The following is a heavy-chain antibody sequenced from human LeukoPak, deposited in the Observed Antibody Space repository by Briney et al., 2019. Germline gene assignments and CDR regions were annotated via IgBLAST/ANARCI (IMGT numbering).Heavy chain of an antibody. CDR3: ARHIVGEQNFDY. Sequence: TGGSLRLPCAASGFTFGAYWMSWFRQAPGKGPEWVASIKDDGSAQFYVESLEGRFTISRDNAKNTLYLQMDTMRVEDTAVYYCARHIVGEQNFDYWSQGTLVTVSS. D-gene: IGHD3-16*02. CDR2: IKDDGSAQ. J-gene: IGHJ4*02. V-gene: IGHV3-7*01. CDR1: GFTFGAYW.